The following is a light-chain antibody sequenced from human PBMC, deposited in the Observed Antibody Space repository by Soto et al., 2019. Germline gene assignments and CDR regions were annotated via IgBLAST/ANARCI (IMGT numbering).Light chain of an antibody. Sequence: DIVMTQSPASLAVSLGERATINCKSSQSILHSSNNKDFLAWYQQRPGQPPKLLIYWASTRESGVPDRFSGSGSGTDFTLTVSSLQAEDVAVYYCQQSYSTPLTFGGGTTVEL. CDR2: WAS. CDR1: QSILHSSNNKDF. V-gene: IGKV4-1*01. J-gene: IGKJ4*01. CDR3: QQSYSTPLT.